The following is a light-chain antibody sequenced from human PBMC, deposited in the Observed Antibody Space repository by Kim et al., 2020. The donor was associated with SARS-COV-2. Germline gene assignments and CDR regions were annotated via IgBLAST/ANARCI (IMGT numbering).Light chain of an antibody. CDR2: DVV. V-gene: IGLV2-14*03. J-gene: IGLJ2*01. CDR3: TSYTTSSSVV. CDR1: SSDVGGYNF. Sequence: QSALTQPASVSGSPGQSITISCTGTSSDVGGYNFVSWYQQHPGAAPKLMIYDVVKRPSGVSDRFSGSKTGNTASLSISGLQAEDEADYYCTSYTTSSSVVFGGGTQLTVL.